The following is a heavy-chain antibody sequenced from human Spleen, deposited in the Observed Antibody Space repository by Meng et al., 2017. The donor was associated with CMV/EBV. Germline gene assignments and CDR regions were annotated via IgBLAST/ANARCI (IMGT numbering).Heavy chain of an antibody. CDR3: ARRPHVDYYFDS. CDR1: GFTFATYN. D-gene: IGHD5-24*01. Sequence: LSLTCAASGFTFATYNMQWVRQAPGKGLEWVSYISSSGNTIYYADSMKGRVTISRDNAKNSLYLQMNSLRAEDTAIYYCARRPHVDYYFDSWGQGTLVTVSS. CDR2: ISSSGNTI. V-gene: IGHV3-48*03. J-gene: IGHJ4*02.